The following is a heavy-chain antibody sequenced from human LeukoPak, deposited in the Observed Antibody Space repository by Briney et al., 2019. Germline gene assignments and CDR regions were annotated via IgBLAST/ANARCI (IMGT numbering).Heavy chain of an antibody. J-gene: IGHJ1*01. D-gene: IGHD4-17*01. CDR3: ARPDDNADYILSY. V-gene: IGHV5-51*01. CDR2: IYPGDSDT. CDR1: GYTFSNYW. Sequence: GESLKISCKGSGYTFSNYWIGWVRQMPGKGLEYLGIIYPGDSDTKYSPAFEGHITISVDKSIATAYLQWSSLKASDTAMYYCARPDDNADYILSYWGQGTLVTVSS.